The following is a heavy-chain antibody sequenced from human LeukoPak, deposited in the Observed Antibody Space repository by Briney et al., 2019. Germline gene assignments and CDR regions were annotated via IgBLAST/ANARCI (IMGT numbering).Heavy chain of an antibody. J-gene: IGHJ4*02. Sequence: GGSLRLSCAASGFTFSSYAMSWARQAPGKGLEWVSAISGSGGSTYYADSVKGRFTISRDNSKNTLYLQMNSLRAEDTAVYYCAKDLLGVVVAVYFDYWGQGTLVTVSS. CDR2: ISGSGGST. D-gene: IGHD2-15*01. CDR3: AKDLLGVVVAVYFDY. V-gene: IGHV3-23*01. CDR1: GFTFSSYA.